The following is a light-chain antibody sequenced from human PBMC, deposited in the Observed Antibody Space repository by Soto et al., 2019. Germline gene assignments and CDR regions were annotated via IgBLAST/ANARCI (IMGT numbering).Light chain of an antibody. CDR1: QDISNY. V-gene: IGKV1-33*01. CDR2: DAS. J-gene: IGKJ4*01. CDR3: QQYDNLPLT. Sequence: DIPMTQSPSSLSASVGDRVTITCRASQDISNYLNWYQQKPGKAPKLLIYDASNLETGVPSRFSGSGSGTDFTCTVSSLQPEDIATYYCQQYDNLPLTFGVGTKVEIK.